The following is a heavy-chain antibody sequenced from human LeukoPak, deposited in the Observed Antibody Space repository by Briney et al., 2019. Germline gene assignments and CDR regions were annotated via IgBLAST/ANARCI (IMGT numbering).Heavy chain of an antibody. CDR2: INKDGSEK. CDR3: ARLGSNSSY. Sequence: GGSLRLSCAGSGLTFRSYWMSWVRQAPGNGLEWVANINKDGSEKYHVGSVKGRFTISRDNPKNSLYLQMNSLRAEDTAVYYCARLGSNSSYWGQGTLVTVSS. J-gene: IGHJ4*02. D-gene: IGHD6-6*01. CDR1: GLTFRSYW. V-gene: IGHV3-7*01.